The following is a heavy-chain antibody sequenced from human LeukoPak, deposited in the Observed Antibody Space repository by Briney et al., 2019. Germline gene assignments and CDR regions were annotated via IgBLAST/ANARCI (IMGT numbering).Heavy chain of an antibody. J-gene: IGHJ4*02. CDR1: GGTFSSYA. Sequence: SVKVSCKASGGTFSSYAISWVRQAPGQGLEWMGGIIPIFGTANYAQKFQGRVTITADKSTSTAYMELSSLRSEDTALYYCARRGVSAWYFDYWGQGTLVTVSS. D-gene: IGHD6-19*01. V-gene: IGHV1-69*06. CDR3: ARRGVSAWYFDY. CDR2: IIPIFGTA.